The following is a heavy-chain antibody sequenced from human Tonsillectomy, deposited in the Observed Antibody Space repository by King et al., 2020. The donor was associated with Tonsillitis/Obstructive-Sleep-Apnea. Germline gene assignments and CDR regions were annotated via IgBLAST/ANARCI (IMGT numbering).Heavy chain of an antibody. Sequence: VQLVESGGGLVKPGGSLRLSCAASGFTFSDYYMSWIRQAPGKGLEWVSYISSSGSTIYYADSVKGRFTISRDNAKNSLYLQMNSLRAEDTAVYYCAGDENSLWFGSIDYYYYYMDVWGKGTTVTVSS. V-gene: IGHV3-11*01. CDR3: AGDENSLWFGSIDYYYYYMDV. CDR1: GFTFSDYY. D-gene: IGHD3-10*01. CDR2: ISSSGSTI. J-gene: IGHJ6*03.